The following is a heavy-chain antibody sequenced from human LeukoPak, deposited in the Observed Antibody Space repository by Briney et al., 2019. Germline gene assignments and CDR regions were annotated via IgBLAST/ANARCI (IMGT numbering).Heavy chain of an antibody. CDR3: GRDRKSVVGRSKNDY. D-gene: IGHD4-23*01. CDR2: ISAYNGNT. J-gene: IGHJ4*02. Sequence: ASVKVSCKASGYTFTSYGISWVRQAPGQGLEWMGWISAYNGNTNYAQKLQGRVTMTTDTSTRTAYMEVRSRRSDDTAVYYCGRDRKSVVGRSKNDYWGQGTLVTVSS. V-gene: IGHV1-18*01. CDR1: GYTFTSYG.